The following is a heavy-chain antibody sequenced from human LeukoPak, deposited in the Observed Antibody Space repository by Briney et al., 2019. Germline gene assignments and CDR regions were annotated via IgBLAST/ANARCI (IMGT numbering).Heavy chain of an antibody. V-gene: IGHV4-30-4*08. D-gene: IGHD2-2*02. J-gene: IGHJ4*02. CDR3: AREVVPAAIGRVYYFDY. CDR1: GGSISSGDYY. Sequence: SQTLSLTCTVSGGSISSGDYYWSWIRQPPGKGLEWIGYIYYSGSTYYNPFLKSRVTISVDTSKNQFSLKLSSVTAADTAVYYCAREVVPAAIGRVYYFDYWGQGTLVTVSS. CDR2: IYYSGST.